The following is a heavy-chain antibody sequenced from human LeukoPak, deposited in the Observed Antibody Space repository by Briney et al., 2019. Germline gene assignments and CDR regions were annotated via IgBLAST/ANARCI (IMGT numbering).Heavy chain of an antibody. CDR2: IIPIFGIA. CDR3: ARGGNSKVFDY. CDR1: GGTFSSYA. V-gene: IGHV1-69*04. Sequence: TVKVSCKASGGTFSSYAISWVRQAPGHGLEWRGRIIPIFGIANYAQKFQGRVTITADKSTSTAYMELSSLRSEDTAVYYCARGGNSKVFDYWGQGTLVTVSS. D-gene: IGHD4-23*01. J-gene: IGHJ4*02.